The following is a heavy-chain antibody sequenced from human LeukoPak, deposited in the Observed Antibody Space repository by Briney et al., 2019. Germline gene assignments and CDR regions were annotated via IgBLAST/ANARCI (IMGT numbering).Heavy chain of an antibody. CDR3: AKDRSVRGVMLDY. CDR1: GFTFSSYA. CDR2: ISNDGTNK. J-gene: IGHJ4*02. Sequence: PGGSLRLSCAASGFTFSSYAMHWVRQAPGKGLEWVAVISNDGTNKYYADSVKGRFTISRDNSKNTLYLQMNSLRAEDTAVYYCAKDRSVRGVMLDYWGQGTLVTVSS. D-gene: IGHD3-10*01. V-gene: IGHV3-30*04.